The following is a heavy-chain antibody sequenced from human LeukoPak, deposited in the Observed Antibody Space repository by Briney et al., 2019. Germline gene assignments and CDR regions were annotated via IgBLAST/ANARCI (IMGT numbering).Heavy chain of an antibody. V-gene: IGHV3-48*01. D-gene: IGHD3-3*01. J-gene: IGHJ4*02. CDR2: ISSSSSTI. CDR3: ARGHADFWSGPTEYYFDY. Sequence: PGGSLRLSCAASGFTFSSYSMNWVRQAPGKGLEWVSYISSSSSTIYYADSVKGRFTISRDNAKNSLYLQMNSLRAEDTAVYYCARGHADFWSGPTEYYFDYWGQGTLVTVSS. CDR1: GFTFSSYS.